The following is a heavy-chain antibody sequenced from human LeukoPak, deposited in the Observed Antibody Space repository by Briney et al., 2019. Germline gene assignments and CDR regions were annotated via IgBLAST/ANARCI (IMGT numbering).Heavy chain of an antibody. J-gene: IGHJ4*02. D-gene: IGHD4-11*01. CDR3: ASRLSDDYTLFDY. V-gene: IGHV3-53*01. CDR2: IYSSGST. CDR1: GFTVSSNY. Sequence: GSLRLSCAASGFTVSSNYMSWVRQAPGKGLEWVSVIYSSGSTYYADSVKGRFTISRDNSKNTLHLQMNTLRAEDTAVYYCASRLSDDYTLFDYWGQGTLVTVSS.